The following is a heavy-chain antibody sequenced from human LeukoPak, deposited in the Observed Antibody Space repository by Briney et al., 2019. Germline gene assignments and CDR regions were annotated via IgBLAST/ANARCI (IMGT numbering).Heavy chain of an antibody. CDR2: ISGSGGGV. D-gene: IGHD6-19*01. Sequence: PGGSLRLSCAASGFTFSSAAMTWVRQAPGKGLEWVSAISGSGGGVYYADSVKGLFTISRDNSKNTLYLQMNSLRADDTALYYCAKGSSGWPEVGWGIDYWGQGTLVTVSS. V-gene: IGHV3-23*01. J-gene: IGHJ4*02. CDR1: GFTFSSAA. CDR3: AKGSSGWPEVGWGIDY.